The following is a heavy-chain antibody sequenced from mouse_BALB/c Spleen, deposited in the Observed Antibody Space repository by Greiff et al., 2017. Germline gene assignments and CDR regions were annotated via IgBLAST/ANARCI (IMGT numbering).Heavy chain of an antibody. Sequence: QVQLQQSGAELARPGASVKLSCKASGYTFTSYWMQWVKQRPGQGLEWIGAIYPGDGDTRYTQKFKGKATLTADKSSSTAYMQLSSLASEDSAVYYCARGSFDYWGQGTTLTVSS. CDR1: GYTFTSYW. CDR3: ARGSFDY. V-gene: IGHV1-87*01. CDR2: IYPGDGDT. J-gene: IGHJ2*01.